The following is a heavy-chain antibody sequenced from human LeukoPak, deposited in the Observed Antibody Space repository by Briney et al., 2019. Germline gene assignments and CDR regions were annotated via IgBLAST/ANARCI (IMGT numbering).Heavy chain of an antibody. Sequence: GGSLRLSCAASGLTISSYWMHWVRQAPGKGLVWVSRINSDGNSITYADSVKGRLTISRDNAKNTLYLQMNSLRAEDTAVYYCAKGGTTVVDYWGQGTLVTVSS. D-gene: IGHD4-23*01. CDR1: GLTISSYW. CDR2: INSDGNSI. CDR3: AKGGTTVVDY. J-gene: IGHJ4*02. V-gene: IGHV3-74*01.